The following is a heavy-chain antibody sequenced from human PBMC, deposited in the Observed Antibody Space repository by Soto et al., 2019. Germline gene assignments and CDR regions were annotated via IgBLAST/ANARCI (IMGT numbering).Heavy chain of an antibody. J-gene: IGHJ6*02. V-gene: IGHV3-21*01. CDR2: ISSSSSYI. CDR1: GFTFSSYS. Sequence: EVQLVESGGGLVKPGGSLRLSCAASGFTFSSYSMNWVRQAPGKGLEWVSSISSSSSYIYYADSVKGRFTISRDNAKNSLYLQMNCLRAEDTAVYYCARDVVVVAAIEYYYYYYGIDVWGQGTTVTVSS. D-gene: IGHD2-15*01. CDR3: ARDVVVVAAIEYYYYYYGIDV.